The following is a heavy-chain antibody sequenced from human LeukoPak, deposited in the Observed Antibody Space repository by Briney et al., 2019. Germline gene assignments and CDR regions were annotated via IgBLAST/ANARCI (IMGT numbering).Heavy chain of an antibody. CDR3: ARDRWITFGGVIVPDAFDI. J-gene: IGHJ3*02. D-gene: IGHD3-16*02. Sequence: ASVKVSCKASGYTFTSYGISWVRQAPGQGLEWMGIINPSGGSTSYAQKFQGRVTMTRDTSTSTVYMELSSLRSEDTAVYYCARDRWITFGGVIVPDAFDIWGQGTMVTVSS. CDR1: GYTFTSYG. CDR2: INPSGGST. V-gene: IGHV1-46*01.